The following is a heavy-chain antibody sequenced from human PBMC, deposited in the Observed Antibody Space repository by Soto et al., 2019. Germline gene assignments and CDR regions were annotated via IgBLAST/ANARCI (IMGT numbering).Heavy chain of an antibody. CDR3: ARGFSTTFDY. CDR1: GGSISSYY. Sequence: SETLSLTCTVSGGSISSYYWSWIRQPPGKGLEWIGYIYYSGSTNYNPSLKSRVTMSVDTSKNQFSLKLTSVTAADTAVYYCARGFSTTFDYWGQGTLVTVSS. J-gene: IGHJ4*02. V-gene: IGHV4-59*01. CDR2: IYYSGST. D-gene: IGHD2-2*01.